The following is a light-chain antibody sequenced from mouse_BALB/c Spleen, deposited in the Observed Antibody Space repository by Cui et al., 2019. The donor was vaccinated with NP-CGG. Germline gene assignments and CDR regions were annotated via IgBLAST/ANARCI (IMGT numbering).Light chain of an antibody. CDR1: TGAVTTTNY. CDR2: GTK. V-gene: IGLV1*01. CDR3: ALWYSNHWV. Sequence: QAVVTRESALTTSPGETVTLPCRSSTGAVTTTNYANWVQEKPDHLFTGLIGGTKNRAPGVPARFSGSLIGDKAALTITGAQTEDEAIYFCALWYSNHWVFGGGTKLTVL. J-gene: IGLJ1*01.